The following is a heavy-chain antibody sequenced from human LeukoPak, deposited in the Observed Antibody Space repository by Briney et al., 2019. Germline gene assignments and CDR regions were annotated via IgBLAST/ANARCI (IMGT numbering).Heavy chain of an antibody. CDR1: GFTFSSYS. CDR2: ISSSSSTI. CDR3: ARDRLHYVEYEKTFDH. J-gene: IGHJ4*02. V-gene: IGHV3-48*01. Sequence: PGGSLRLSCAASGFTFSSYSMNLARQAPGKGLEWVSYISSSSSTIYYADSLKGRFTISRDNAKNSLYLQMNSLRAEDTAVYYCARDRLHYVEYEKTFDHWGQGTLVTVSS. D-gene: IGHD4-17*01.